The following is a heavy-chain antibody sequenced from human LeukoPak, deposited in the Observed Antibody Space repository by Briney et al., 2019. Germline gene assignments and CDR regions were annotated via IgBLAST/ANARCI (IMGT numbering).Heavy chain of an antibody. CDR3: ARDRVGAFDP. D-gene: IGHD1-26*01. J-gene: IGHJ5*02. Sequence: GRSLRLSCAASGFTFDDYAMHWVRQAPGKGLEWVSGISWNSGSIGYADSVKGRFTISRDNAKNSLYLQMNCLRAEDTAVYYCARDRVGAFDPWGQGTLVTVSS. V-gene: IGHV3-9*01. CDR1: GFTFDDYA. CDR2: ISWNSGSI.